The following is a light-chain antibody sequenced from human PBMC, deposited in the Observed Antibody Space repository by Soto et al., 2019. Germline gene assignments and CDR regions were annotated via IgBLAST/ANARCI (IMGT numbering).Light chain of an antibody. J-gene: IGLJ2*01. CDR1: SSNIGAGYD. CDR3: QSYDSSLSGHVV. CDR2: GNS. V-gene: IGLV1-40*01. Sequence: QSALTQPPSVSGAPGQRVTISCTGSSSNIGAGYDVHWYQQLPGTAPKLLIYGNSNRPSGVPDRFSGSKSGTSASLAITGLQAEDEADYYCQSYDSSLSGHVVFGGVTKLTVL.